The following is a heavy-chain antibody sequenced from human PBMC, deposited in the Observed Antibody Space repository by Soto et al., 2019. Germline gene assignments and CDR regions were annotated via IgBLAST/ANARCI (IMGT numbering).Heavy chain of an antibody. CDR1: GFTFSSYW. D-gene: IGHD1-7*01. CDR2: IHNVGSTT. CDR3: ARDNWNSY. Sequence: EVQLVESGGGLVQPGGSVRLSCAASGFTFSSYWMHWVRQAPGKGLMWVSRIHNVGSTTRYADSVKGRFTISRDNAKNTLYLQMSSLRVEDTAVYYCARDNWNSYWGQGTLVTVSS. J-gene: IGHJ4*01. V-gene: IGHV3-74*01.